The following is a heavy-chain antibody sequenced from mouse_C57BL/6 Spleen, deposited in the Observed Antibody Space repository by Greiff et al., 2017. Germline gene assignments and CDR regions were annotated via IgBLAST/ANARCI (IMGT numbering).Heavy chain of an antibody. CDR1: GYTFTDYN. D-gene: IGHD2-3*01. Sequence: EVQLQQPGPELVKPGASVKMSCKASGYTFTDYNMHWVKQSHGKSLEWIGYINPTNGGTSYNQKFKGKATLNVNKSSSTAYMELSSLTSEDSAVDYCARGWGWFAYWGKGTLVTVSA. J-gene: IGHJ3*01. CDR3: ARGWGWFAY. V-gene: IGHV1-22*01. CDR2: INPTNGGT.